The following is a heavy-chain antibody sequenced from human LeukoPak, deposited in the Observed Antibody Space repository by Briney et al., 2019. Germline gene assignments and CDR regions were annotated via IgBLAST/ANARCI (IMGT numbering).Heavy chain of an antibody. J-gene: IGHJ4*02. V-gene: IGHV3-23*01. CDR3: AKDKVVPAASSYFDY. CDR2: ISGSGGST. D-gene: IGHD2-2*01. CDR1: GFTFSSYS. Sequence: GGSLRLSCAASGFTFSSYSMSWVRQAPGKGLEWVSAISGSGGSTYYADSVKGRFTISRDNSKNTLYLQMNSLRAEDTAVYYCAKDKVVPAASSYFDYWGQGTLVTVSS.